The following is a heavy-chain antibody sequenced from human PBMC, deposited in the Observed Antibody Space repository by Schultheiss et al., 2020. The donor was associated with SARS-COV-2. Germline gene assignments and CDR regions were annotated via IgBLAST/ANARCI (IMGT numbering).Heavy chain of an antibody. D-gene: IGHD2-21*01. J-gene: IGHJ6*02. Sequence: SVKVSCKASGGTFNTYALSWVRQAPGQGLEWMGGIIPVFGTSNYAQKFQGRVTITADESTSTVYMELSRLRSEDAAVYYCAGDHIVVVNFSYYGMAVWGQGTTVTVSS. CDR2: IIPVFGTS. CDR3: AGDHIVVVNFSYYGMAV. V-gene: IGHV1-69*13. CDR1: GGTFNTYA.